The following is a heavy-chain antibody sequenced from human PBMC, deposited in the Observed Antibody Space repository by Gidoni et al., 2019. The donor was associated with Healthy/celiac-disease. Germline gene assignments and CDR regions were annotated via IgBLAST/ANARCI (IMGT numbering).Heavy chain of an antibody. CDR3: ARVYYDFWSGYSKFDY. Sequence: QVQLQESGPGLVKPSETLSLTCTVSGGSVSSGSYYWRWIRQPPGKGLEWIGYIYYSGSTNYNPSLKSRVTISVDTSKNQFSLKLSSVTAADTAVYYCARVYYDFWSGYSKFDYWGQGTLVTVSS. D-gene: IGHD3-3*01. CDR1: GGSVSSGSYY. V-gene: IGHV4-61*01. CDR2: IYYSGST. J-gene: IGHJ4*02.